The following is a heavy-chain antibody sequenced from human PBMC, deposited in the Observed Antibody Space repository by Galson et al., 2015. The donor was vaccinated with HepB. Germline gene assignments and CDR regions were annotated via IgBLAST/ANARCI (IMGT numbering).Heavy chain of an antibody. J-gene: IGHJ3*02. Sequence: SLRLSCAASGFTFSVYYMSWVRQAPGKGLEWVSVIYGGGNRNYSAASVRGFTIFSRDNYKTPQHQKKNRRTDEEAVEYCWAKLRWYNAACGFDIWGQG. D-gene: IGHD1-1*01. CDR1: GFTFSVYY. V-gene: IGHV3-NL1*01. CDR3: AKLRWYNAACGFDI. CDR2: IYGGGNRN.